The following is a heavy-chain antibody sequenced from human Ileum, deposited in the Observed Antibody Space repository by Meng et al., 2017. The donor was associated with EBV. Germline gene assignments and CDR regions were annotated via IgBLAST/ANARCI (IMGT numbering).Heavy chain of an antibody. CDR1: GGSIRKYY. Sequence: QLQLQESGPGLVKPSETLSPPCTVSGGSIRKYYWAWIRQPPGEGPEWIGTIDYTGLTYYSPSLKSRVTISVDSSETQFFLKLTSVTAADTAVYYCARDEYNISWYKYWGQGTLVTVSS. CDR3: ARDEYNISWYKY. D-gene: IGHD6-13*01. V-gene: IGHV4-39*02. CDR2: IDYTGLT. J-gene: IGHJ4*02.